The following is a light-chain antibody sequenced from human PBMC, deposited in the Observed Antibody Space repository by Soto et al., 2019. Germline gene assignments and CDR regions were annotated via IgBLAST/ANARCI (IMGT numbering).Light chain of an antibody. CDR1: QSVSSSY. J-gene: IGKJ1*01. CDR3: QQYGSSPWM. V-gene: IGKV3-20*01. CDR2: VAS. Sequence: EIVLTQSPGTLSLSPGERATLSCRASQSVSSSYLAWYQQKPGQAPRPLIYVASSRAIGIPDRFSGSGSGTDFTLTISRLEPEDFAVYYCQQYGSSPWMFGQGTKVEIK.